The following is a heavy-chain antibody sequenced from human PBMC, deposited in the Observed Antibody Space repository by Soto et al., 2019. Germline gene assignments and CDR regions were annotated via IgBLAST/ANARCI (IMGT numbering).Heavy chain of an antibody. V-gene: IGHV1-18*01. CDR3: ARDPLIAVAGLFDY. J-gene: IGHJ4*02. D-gene: IGHD6-19*01. Sequence: ASVKVSCKASGYTFTSYGISWLRQSPGQGLEWMGWISAYNGNTNYAQKLQGGVTMTTDTSTSTAYMELRSLRSDDTAVYYCARDPLIAVAGLFDYWGQGTLVTVSS. CDR1: GYTFTSYG. CDR2: ISAYNGNT.